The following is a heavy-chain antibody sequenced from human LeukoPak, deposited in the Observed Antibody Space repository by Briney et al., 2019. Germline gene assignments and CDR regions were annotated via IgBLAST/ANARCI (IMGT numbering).Heavy chain of an antibody. V-gene: IGHV3-48*03. CDR1: GFTFGSYE. J-gene: IGHJ4*02. CDR2: ISSSGSTI. D-gene: IGHD6-19*01. CDR3: ARGVSSDWYILEY. Sequence: PGGSLRLSCAASGFTFGSYEMNWVRQAPGKGLEWVSYISSSGSTIYYADSVKGRFTISRDNAKNSLYLQMNSLRAEDTAVYYCARGVSSDWYILEYWGQGTLVTVSS.